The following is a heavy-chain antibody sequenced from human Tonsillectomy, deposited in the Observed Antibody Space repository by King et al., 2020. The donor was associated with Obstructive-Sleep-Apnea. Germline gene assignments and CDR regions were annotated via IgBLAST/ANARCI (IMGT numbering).Heavy chain of an antibody. D-gene: IGHD2-15*01. Sequence: VQLVESGGGLVKPGGSLRLSCAASGFTFSNVWMSWVRQAPGKGLEWVGRIKSKTDGGTTDYAAPVKGRFTISRDDSKNTLYLQMNSLKTEDTAVYYCTTVRVVYCSGGSCYEDYWGQGTLVTVSS. V-gene: IGHV3-15*01. J-gene: IGHJ4*02. CDR2: IKSKTDGGTT. CDR1: GFTFSNVW. CDR3: TTVRVVYCSGGSCYEDY.